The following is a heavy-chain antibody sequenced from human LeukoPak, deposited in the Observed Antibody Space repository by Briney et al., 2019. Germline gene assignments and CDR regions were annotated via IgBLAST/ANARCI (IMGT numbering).Heavy chain of an antibody. D-gene: IGHD3-22*01. J-gene: IGHJ4*02. CDR3: TREHYDSPLRFDY. CDR1: GFTFSNAW. V-gene: IGHV3-15*01. CDR2: IKSKTDGGTI. Sequence: GGSLRLSCAASGFTFSNAWMSWVRQAPGKGLEWVGRIKSKTDGGTIDYAAPVKGRFTISRDDSKNTLYLQMNSLKTEDAAVYYCTREHYDSPLRFDYWGQGTLVTVSS.